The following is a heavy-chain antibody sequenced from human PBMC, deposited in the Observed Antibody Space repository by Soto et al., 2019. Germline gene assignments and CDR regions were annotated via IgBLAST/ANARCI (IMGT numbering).Heavy chain of an antibody. CDR2: TYHRGST. V-gene: IGHV4-59*12. CDR1: GVSISSYF. J-gene: IGHJ5*02. D-gene: IGHD1-1*01. CDR3: VRDGTKTLRDWFDP. Sequence: SETLSLTCSVSGVSISSYFWTWIRQPPGRGLEWIGYTYHRGSTNYSPSLKSRVAIALDTSENQFSLKVRSVTAADTAVYYCVRDGTKTLRDWFDPWGQGISVTVSS.